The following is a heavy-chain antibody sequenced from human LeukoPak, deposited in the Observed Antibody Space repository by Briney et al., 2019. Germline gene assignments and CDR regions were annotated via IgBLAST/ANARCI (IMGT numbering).Heavy chain of an antibody. J-gene: IGHJ4*02. Sequence: PGGSLRLSCAASGFTFSSYAMHWVRQAPGKGLEWVAVISYDGSNKYYADSVRGRFTISRDNSKNTLYLQMNSLRAEDTAVYYCASIDLWGQGTLVTVSS. CDR3: ASIDL. D-gene: IGHD2-15*01. CDR1: GFTFSSYA. V-gene: IGHV3-30*04. CDR2: ISYDGSNK.